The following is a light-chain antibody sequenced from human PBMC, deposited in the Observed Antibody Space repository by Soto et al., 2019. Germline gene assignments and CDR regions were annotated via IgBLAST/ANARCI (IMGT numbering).Light chain of an antibody. CDR3: QQYENLPT. J-gene: IGKJ5*01. CDR1: HNSNNY. V-gene: IGKV1-33*01. CDR2: DAS. Sequence: DIQMTQSPSTLSASVGDRVTITCQASHNSNNYLNWYQQKPGRAPKFLIYDASNLEAGVHSSFRGSGSGTDSTFTIRRLQPEDIATYYCQQYENLPTFGQGTRLDIK.